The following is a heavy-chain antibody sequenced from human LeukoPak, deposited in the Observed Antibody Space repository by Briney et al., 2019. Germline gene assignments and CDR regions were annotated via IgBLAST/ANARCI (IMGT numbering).Heavy chain of an antibody. CDR3: ARGARRVVRGVISYYFDY. CDR2: RNPISGNT. CDR1: GYTFTNYD. J-gene: IGHJ4*02. D-gene: IGHD3-10*01. Sequence: ASVKVSCKASGYTFTNYDINWVRQATGQGLEWMGWRNPISGNTGYAQKFQGRVTMTRNTSISTAYMELSSLRSEDTAVYYCARGARRVVRGVISYYFDYWGQGTLVTVSS. V-gene: IGHV1-8*01.